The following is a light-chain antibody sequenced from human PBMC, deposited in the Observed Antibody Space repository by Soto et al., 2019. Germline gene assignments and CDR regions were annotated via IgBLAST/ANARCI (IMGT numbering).Light chain of an antibody. Sequence: DIQMTQSPSSLSASVGDRISITCRATQSIDSYLNWYQQMPGKAPKLFIYTSTTLQSGVPSRFSGSGSGTDFTLTVSSLQPEDFATYYCQQTYSAPYTFGLGTKVDIK. CDR3: QQTYSAPYT. CDR1: QSIDSY. CDR2: TST. J-gene: IGKJ2*01. V-gene: IGKV1-39*01.